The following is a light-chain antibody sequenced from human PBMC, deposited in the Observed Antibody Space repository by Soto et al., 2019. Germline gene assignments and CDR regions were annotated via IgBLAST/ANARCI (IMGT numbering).Light chain of an antibody. CDR2: GSS. CDR3: HQYGSSPPHT. CDR1: QSVSNNY. V-gene: IGKV3-20*01. J-gene: IGKJ2*01. Sequence: EVVLTQSPGTLSLSPGERATVSCRASQSVSNNYVAWDQQKPGQAPRLLIFGSSDRATGIPDRFSGSGSGTDFTLTISRLEPEDFAVYFCHQYGSSPPHTCGQGTNLEI.